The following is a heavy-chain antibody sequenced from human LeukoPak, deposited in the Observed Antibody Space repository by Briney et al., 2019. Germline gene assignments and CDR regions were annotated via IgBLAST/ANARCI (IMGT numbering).Heavy chain of an antibody. CDR1: GYTFTSYG. CDR2: SSANNGNT. J-gene: IGHJ4*02. V-gene: IGHV1-18*01. CDR3: AGVNFGLDDYGDYVSDY. Sequence: ASVKLSCKASGYTFTSYGISWVRQAPGQGLEWMGWSSANNGNTNYARKLQGRVTMTTDISRSTAYMELRRMRSDDTALYYCAGVNFGLDDYGDYVSDYWGQGTLVTVSS. D-gene: IGHD4-17*01.